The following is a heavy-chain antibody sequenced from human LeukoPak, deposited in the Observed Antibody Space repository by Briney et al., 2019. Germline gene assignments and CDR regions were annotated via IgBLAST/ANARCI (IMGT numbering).Heavy chain of an antibody. CDR3: ARVSSSGWYRDDAFDI. CDR2: INSDGSST. V-gene: IGHV3-74*01. J-gene: IGHJ3*02. Sequence: PGGSLRLSCAASGFTFSSYWMHWVRQAPGKGLVWVSRINSDGSSTSYADSVKGRFTISRDNAKNTLYLQMNSLRAEDTAVYYCARVSSSGWYRDDAFDIWGQGTMVTVSS. D-gene: IGHD6-19*01. CDR1: GFTFSSYW.